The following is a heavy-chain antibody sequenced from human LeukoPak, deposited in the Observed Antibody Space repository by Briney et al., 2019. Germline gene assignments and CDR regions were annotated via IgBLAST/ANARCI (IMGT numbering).Heavy chain of an antibody. CDR2: IYTSGST. Sequence: SETLSLTCTVSGDSITNYYWSWIRQPAGKGLEWIGRIYTSGSTNYNPSLKSRVTISVDTSKNQFSLKLSSVTAADTAVYYCAREEGPYGSGSYFRRSPPPFDPWGQGTLVTVSS. CDR3: AREEGPYGSGSYFRRSPPPFDP. J-gene: IGHJ5*02. D-gene: IGHD3-10*01. CDR1: GDSITNYY. V-gene: IGHV4-4*07.